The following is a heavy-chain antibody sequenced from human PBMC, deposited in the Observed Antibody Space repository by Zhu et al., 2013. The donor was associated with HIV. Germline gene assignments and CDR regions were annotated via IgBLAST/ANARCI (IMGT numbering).Heavy chain of an antibody. CDR1: GYTFTTYW. CDR3: ARELGGTGWYVG. CDR2: INPTGDYT. Sequence: QVQLVQSGAEVKEPGASVKISCKASGYTFTTYWMHWVRQAPGQGLEWMGIINPTGDYTFYTQKFQGRLTVTRDASTTTVSMELTSLRSEDTAMYFCARELGGTGWYVGWGQGALVTVSS. D-gene: IGHD6-19*01. V-gene: IGHV1-46*01. J-gene: IGHJ4*02.